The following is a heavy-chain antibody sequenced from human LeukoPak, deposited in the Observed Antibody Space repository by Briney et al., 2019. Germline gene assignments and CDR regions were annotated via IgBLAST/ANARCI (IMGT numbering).Heavy chain of an antibody. CDR2: IRSKTNNYAT. Sequence: PGGSLRLSCAASGFTFSGSALHWVRQASGKGLEWIGRIRSKTNNYATTYAASVTGRFTISRDDAENTAYLQMNSLKTEDTAVYYCAKDPRDHSYGWSWRYFDYWGQGTLVTVSS. D-gene: IGHD5-18*01. J-gene: IGHJ4*02. CDR1: GFTFSGSA. CDR3: AKDPRDHSYGWSWRYFDY. V-gene: IGHV3-73*01.